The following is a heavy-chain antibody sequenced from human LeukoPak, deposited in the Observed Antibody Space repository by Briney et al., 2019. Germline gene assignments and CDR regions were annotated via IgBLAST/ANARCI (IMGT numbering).Heavy chain of an antibody. V-gene: IGHV3-53*01. CDR2: IHSGGST. D-gene: IGHD6-13*01. J-gene: IGHJ4*02. CDR3: ARRLYSSSWSSFDY. CDR1: GFTVSSNY. Sequence: GGSLRLSCAASGFTVSSNYMSWVRQAPGKGLEWVSVIHSGGSTYYADSVKGRFTISRDNSKNTLYLQMNSLRAEDTAVYYCARRLYSSSWSSFDYWGQGTLVTVSS.